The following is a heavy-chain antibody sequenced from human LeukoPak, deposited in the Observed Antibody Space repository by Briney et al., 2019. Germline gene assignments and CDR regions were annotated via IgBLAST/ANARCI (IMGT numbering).Heavy chain of an antibody. CDR3: ARDLTGTTSY. CDR1: GGTFSSYA. D-gene: IGHD1-7*01. Sequence: GASVKVSCKASGGTFSSYAISWVRQAPGQGLEWMGGIIPIFGTANYAQKFQGRVTITADESTSTAYMELRSLRSDDTAVYYCARDLTGTTSYWGQGTLVTVSS. CDR2: IIPIFGTA. J-gene: IGHJ4*02. V-gene: IGHV1-69*13.